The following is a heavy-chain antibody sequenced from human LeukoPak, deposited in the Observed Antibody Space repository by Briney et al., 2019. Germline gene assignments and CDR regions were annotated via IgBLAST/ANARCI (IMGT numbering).Heavy chain of an antibody. V-gene: IGHV3-48*03. CDR1: GFTFSSYE. D-gene: IGHD2-2*01. CDR3: ARKYCSSTSCLFDY. CDR2: ISTSGSPI. Sequence: GGSLRLSCAASGFTFSSYEMNWVRQAPGKGLEWVSYISTSGSPIYYADSVKGRFTISRDNAKNSLYLQMNSLRAEDTAVYYCARKYCSSTSCLFDYWSQGTLVTVSS. J-gene: IGHJ4*02.